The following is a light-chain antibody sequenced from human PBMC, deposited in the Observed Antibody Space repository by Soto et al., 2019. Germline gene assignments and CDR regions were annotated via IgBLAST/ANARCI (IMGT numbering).Light chain of an antibody. CDR1: QTISTY. CDR3: LQRSDWPIT. J-gene: IGKJ5*01. Sequence: IVLTQSPPTLSLSPGESAALSCRVSQTISTYLAWYQQKPGQAPRLLIYDASTRATGIPARFSGSGSGTDFTLTISYLEPEDFAVYYCLQRSDWPITFGQGTRVEIK. V-gene: IGKV3-11*01. CDR2: DAS.